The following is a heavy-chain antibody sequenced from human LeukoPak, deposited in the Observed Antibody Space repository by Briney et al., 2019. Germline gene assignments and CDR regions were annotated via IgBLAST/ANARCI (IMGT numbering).Heavy chain of an antibody. D-gene: IGHD3-10*01. V-gene: IGHV3-48*03. CDR2: INGGSYTI. CDR3: ARELGYYGSGSYSPSYYYYGMDV. J-gene: IGHJ6*02. CDR1: GFTFSSYE. Sequence: GGSLRLSCAASGFTFSSYEMNWVRQAPGKGLEWVSYINGGSYTIYYADSVKGRFTISRDNAKNSLSLQMNSLRDEDTAVYYCARELGYYGSGSYSPSYYYYGMDVWGQGTTVTVSS.